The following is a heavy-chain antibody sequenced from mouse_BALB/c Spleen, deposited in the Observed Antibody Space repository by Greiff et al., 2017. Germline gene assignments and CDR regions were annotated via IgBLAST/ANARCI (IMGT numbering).Heavy chain of an antibody. Sequence: QVQLKQPGAELVTPGASVKLSCKASGYTFTSYWMHWVKQRPGQGLEWIGEINPSNGRTNYNEKFKSKATLTVDKSSSTAYMQLSSLTSEDSAVYYCARGNYLYWYFDVWGAGTTVTVSS. V-gene: IGHV1S81*02. CDR2: INPSNGRT. CDR1: GYTFTSYW. J-gene: IGHJ1*01. D-gene: IGHD1-1*01. CDR3: ARGNYLYWYFDV.